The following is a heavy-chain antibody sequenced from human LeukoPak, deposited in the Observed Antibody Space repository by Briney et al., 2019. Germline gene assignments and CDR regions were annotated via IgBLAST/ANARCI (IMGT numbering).Heavy chain of an antibody. CDR3: AKDSGLDYYDSSGQGAFDI. D-gene: IGHD3-22*01. Sequence: GGSLRLSCAASGFTFSSYAMSWVRQAPGKGLEWVSAISGSGGSTYYADSVKGRFTISRDNSKNKMYMKMNTLKVKDTAVYYSAKDSGLDYYDSSGQGAFDIWGQGTMVTVSS. CDR1: GFTFSSYA. J-gene: IGHJ3*02. V-gene: IGHV3-23*01. CDR2: ISGSGGST.